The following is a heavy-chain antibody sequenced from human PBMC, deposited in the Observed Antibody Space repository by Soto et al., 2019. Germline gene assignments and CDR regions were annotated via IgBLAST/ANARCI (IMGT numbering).Heavy chain of an antibody. J-gene: IGHJ5*02. CDR2: IYPGDSDT. Sequence: EVQLVQSGAEVKKPGESLKISCKGSGYSFTSYWIGWVRQMPGKGLEWMGIIYPGDSDTRYSPSFQGQVTISADKSISTAYLQWSSLKASDTAXXXXXXXXXXXXXXFXPWGQGTLVTVSS. CDR3: XXXXXXXXXXFXP. CDR1: GYSFTSYW. V-gene: IGHV5-51*03.